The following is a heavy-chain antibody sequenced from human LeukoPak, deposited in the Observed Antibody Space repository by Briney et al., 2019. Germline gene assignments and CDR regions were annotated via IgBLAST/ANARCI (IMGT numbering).Heavy chain of an antibody. CDR2: IYYSGTT. V-gene: IGHV4-59*08. CDR3: ARHSPSGWYNGGAFDI. J-gene: IGHJ3*02. D-gene: IGHD6-19*01. CDR1: GGSISSYY. Sequence: SETLSLTCTVSGGSISSYYWSWIRQPPGKGLEWIGYIYYSGTTNYNPSLKSRVTISVDTSKNQFSLKLSSVTAADTAVYYCARHSPSGWYNGGAFDIWGQGTMVTVSS.